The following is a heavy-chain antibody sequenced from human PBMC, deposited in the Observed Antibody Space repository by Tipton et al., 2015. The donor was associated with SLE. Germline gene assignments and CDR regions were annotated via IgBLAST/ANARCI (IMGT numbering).Heavy chain of an antibody. J-gene: IGHJ4*02. CDR3: ARVGDTVHFHY. CDR1: GGSISSYY. CDR2: IYFTGST. V-gene: IGHV4-59*12. Sequence: TLSLTCTVSGGSISSYYWSWIRQPPGKGLEWIGYIYFTGSTNYNPSLKSRVTISVDTSKNQFSLKLSSVTAADTAVYYCARVGDTVHFHYWGQGTLVTVSS. D-gene: IGHD5-18*01.